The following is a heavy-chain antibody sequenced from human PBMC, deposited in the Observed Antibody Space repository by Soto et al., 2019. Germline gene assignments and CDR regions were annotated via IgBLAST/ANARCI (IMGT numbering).Heavy chain of an antibody. CDR3: ARQRALGIVVVPARPNWYFDL. V-gene: IGHV3-7*05. CDR1: GFTFSSYW. Sequence: EVQLVESGGGLVQPGGSLRLSCAASGFTFSSYWMSWVRQAPGKGLEWVANIKQDGSEKYYVDSVKGRFTISRDNAKNSLYLQMNSLRAEDTAVYYCARQRALGIVVVPARPNWYFDLWGRGTLVTVSS. J-gene: IGHJ2*01. CDR2: IKQDGSEK. D-gene: IGHD2-2*03.